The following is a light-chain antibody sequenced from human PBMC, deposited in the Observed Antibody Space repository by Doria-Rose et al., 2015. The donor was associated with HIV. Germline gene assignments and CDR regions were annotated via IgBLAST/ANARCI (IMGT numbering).Light chain of an antibody. CDR3: HQYGTSRT. CDR1: QSFSSTY. Sequence: TQSPGTLSLSPGERATLSCRASQSFSSTYLAWYQQKPGQAPSLLIYDGSTRATGIPDRFSASGSATDCTLTINRLEPEDFALYYCHQYGTSRTFGQGTKVE. J-gene: IGKJ1*01. CDR2: DGS. V-gene: IGKV3-20*01.